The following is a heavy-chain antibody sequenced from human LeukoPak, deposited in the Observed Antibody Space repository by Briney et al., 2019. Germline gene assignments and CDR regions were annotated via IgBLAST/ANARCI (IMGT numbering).Heavy chain of an antibody. D-gene: IGHD5-12*01. J-gene: IGHJ4*02. CDR1: GFSFSHYT. Sequence: KPGGSLRLSCAASGFSFSHYTMNWVRQTPGKGLEWISSINPVGTSTYYADSVKGRFTISRDAAKNSLYLQMNSLRVEDTALYYCVRDFSGKSGYGGYWGPGTLVTVSS. CDR2: INPVGTST. CDR3: VRDFSGKSGYGGY. V-gene: IGHV3-21*01.